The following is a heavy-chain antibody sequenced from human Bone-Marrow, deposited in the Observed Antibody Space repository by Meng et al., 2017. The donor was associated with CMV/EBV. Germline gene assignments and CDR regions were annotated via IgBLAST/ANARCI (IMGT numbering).Heavy chain of an antibody. V-gene: IGHV4-39*07. Sequence: SETLSLTCSVSGGSINSRNFYWGWIRQPPGKGLQWIGNIYYSGNTYYNPSLKSRVTILVDTSTNQFSLRLGSVTAEDTAVYYCARARLDSSPVYFDYWGQGTLVTVSS. CDR3: ARARLDSSPVYFDY. J-gene: IGHJ4*02. D-gene: IGHD6-13*01. CDR1: GGSINSRNFY. CDR2: IYYSGNT.